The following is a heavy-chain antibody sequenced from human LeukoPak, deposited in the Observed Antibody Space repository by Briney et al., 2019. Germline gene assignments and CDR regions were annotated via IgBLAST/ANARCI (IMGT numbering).Heavy chain of an antibody. D-gene: IGHD1-1*01. CDR2: ISGSGGTT. J-gene: IGHJ4*02. V-gene: IGHV3-23*01. CDR1: GFTFNYYA. Sequence: PGGSLRLSCAASGFTFNYYAMSWVRQAPGKGLQWVSAISGSGGTTYYADSVRGRFTISRDSSYNTLYLHMNSLRAEDTAVYYCVKGGDWKTRYFDDWGQGTLVTVSS. CDR3: VKGGDWKTRYFDD.